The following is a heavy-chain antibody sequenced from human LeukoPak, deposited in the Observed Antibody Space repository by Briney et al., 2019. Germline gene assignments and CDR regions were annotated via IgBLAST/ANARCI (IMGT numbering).Heavy chain of an antibody. D-gene: IGHD6-19*01. J-gene: IGHJ4*02. CDR2: MNMGDGST. CDR1: GGSISSRSDY. V-gene: IGHV3-23*01. CDR3: AKRSVGWYEHY. Sequence: ETLSLTCTVSGGSISSRSDYWGWIRQAPGKGLQWVSSMNMGDGSTFYADSVKGRFTISRDSSKNTLYLQMDSLRAEDTAVYYCAKRSVGWYEHYWGQGTLVTVSS.